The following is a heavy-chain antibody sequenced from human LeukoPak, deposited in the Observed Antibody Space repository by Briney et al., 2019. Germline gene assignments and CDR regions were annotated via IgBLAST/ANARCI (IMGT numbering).Heavy chain of an antibody. CDR1: GGSINSGDCY. V-gene: IGHV4-31*03. D-gene: IGHD3-22*01. CDR2: IYYSGST. CDR3: ARMSGRESSGYYLDY. Sequence: SQTLSLTCTVSGGSINSGDCYWSWIRQHPGKGLEWTGYIYYSGSTYYNPSLKSRVTISVDTSKNHFSLKLSSVTAADTAVYYCARMSGRESSGYYLDYWGQGTLVTVSS. J-gene: IGHJ4*02.